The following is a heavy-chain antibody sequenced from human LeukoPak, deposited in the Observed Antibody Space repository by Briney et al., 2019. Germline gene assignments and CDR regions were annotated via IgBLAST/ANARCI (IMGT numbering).Heavy chain of an antibody. CDR2: INHSGST. CDR3: ASKQGDY. Sequence: SETLSLTCAVYGGSFSGYYWSWIRQPPGKGLEWIGEINHSGSTNYNPSLKSRVTMSVDTSKNQFSLKVNSMTAADTAVYYCASKQGDYWGQGTLVTVSS. V-gene: IGHV4-34*01. CDR1: GGSFSGYY. J-gene: IGHJ4*02.